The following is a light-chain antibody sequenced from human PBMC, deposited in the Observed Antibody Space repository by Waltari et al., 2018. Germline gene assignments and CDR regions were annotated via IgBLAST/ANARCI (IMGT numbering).Light chain of an antibody. CDR2: GAS. V-gene: IGKV3-15*01. CDR3: QQYDTWLPWT. Sequence: EIVMTQSPAILSVSPGERATLSCRASQSVNSDLAWYQKKPGQPPRLLIYGASTRDTGIPARFSGSGSGTDFTLTINSLQSEDFAVYYCQQYDTWLPWTFGQGTKVEL. J-gene: IGKJ1*01. CDR1: QSVNSD.